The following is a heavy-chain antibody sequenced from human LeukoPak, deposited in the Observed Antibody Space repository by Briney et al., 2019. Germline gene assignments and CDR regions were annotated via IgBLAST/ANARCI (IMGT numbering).Heavy chain of an antibody. J-gene: IGHJ6*02. D-gene: IGHD2-15*01. CDR3: ARGIVVVVAQEYYYYYGMDV. V-gene: IGHV3-7*04. CDR1: GFTFSSYW. Sequence: GGSLRLSCAASGFTFSSYWMSWGRQAPGKGLEWVANIKQDGSEKYYVDSVKGRFTISRDNAKNSLYLQMNSLRAEDTAVYYCARGIVVVVAQEYYYYYGMDVWGQGTTVTVSS. CDR2: IKQDGSEK.